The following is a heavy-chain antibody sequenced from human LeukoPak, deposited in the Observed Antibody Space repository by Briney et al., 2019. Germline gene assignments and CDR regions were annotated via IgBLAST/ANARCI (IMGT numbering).Heavy chain of an antibody. D-gene: IGHD3-22*01. Sequence: SETLSLTCTVSGGSISSYYWSWIRQPAGKGLEWIGRIYTSGSTNYNPSLKSRVTMSVDTSKNQFSLKLSSMAAADTAVYYCARIYYDSSGYYYDYWGQGTLVTVSS. CDR1: GGSISSYY. CDR3: ARIYYDSSGYYYDY. CDR2: IYTSGST. J-gene: IGHJ4*02. V-gene: IGHV4-4*07.